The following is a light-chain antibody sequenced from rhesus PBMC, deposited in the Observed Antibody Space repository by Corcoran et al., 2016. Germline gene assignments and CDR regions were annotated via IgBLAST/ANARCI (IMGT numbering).Light chain of an antibody. CDR1: QGSSSY. Sequence: DIQLTQSPSSLSASVGDRVTITCRASQGSSSYLAWYQQKSGKAPNLLIYDAAHLHSGVPARFSGSGSGTAVTLTISSLQPEDFATYYCQQRNGCPRPFGQGTKVEIK. CDR2: DAA. J-gene: IGKJ1*01. CDR3: QQRNGCPRP. V-gene: IGKV1-38*01.